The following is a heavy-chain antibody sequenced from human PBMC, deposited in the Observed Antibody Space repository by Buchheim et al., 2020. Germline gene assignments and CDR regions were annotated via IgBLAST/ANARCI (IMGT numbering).Heavy chain of an antibody. V-gene: IGHV2-5*02. D-gene: IGHD6-19*01. CDR3: ARRSGSVWYGGSRWYFDY. J-gene: IGHJ4*02. CDR2: IYWDDDK. Sequence: QIILKESGPTLVKPTQTLTLTCTFSGFSVSTSGVGMGWLRQPPGKALEWLALIYWDDDKRYSPSLKSRLTITKDTSKNQLGLTMTNMDPVDTATYYCARRSGSVWYGGSRWYFDYWGQGTL. CDR1: GFSVSTSGVG.